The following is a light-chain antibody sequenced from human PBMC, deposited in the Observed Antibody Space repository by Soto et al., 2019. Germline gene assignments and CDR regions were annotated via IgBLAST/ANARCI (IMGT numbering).Light chain of an antibody. CDR1: SSNIGSNT. CDR2: SNN. Sequence: QSVLTQPPSASGTPGQRVTISCSGSSSNIGSNTVNWYQQLPGTAPNLLIYSNNQRPSGVPDRFSGSKSGTSASLAISGLQSEDEDDYYCAAWDDSLNGPVFGGGTKLTVL. CDR3: AAWDDSLNGPV. J-gene: IGLJ2*01. V-gene: IGLV1-44*01.